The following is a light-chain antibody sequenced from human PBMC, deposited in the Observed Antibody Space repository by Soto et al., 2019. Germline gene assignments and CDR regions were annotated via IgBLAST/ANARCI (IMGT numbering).Light chain of an antibody. Sequence: QSVLTQPRSVSGSPGQSVTISCTGTSSDVGGYNYVSWYQQHPGKAPKVMIYDVNQRPSGVPDRFSGSKSGNTASLTISGLQAEDEADYYCCSYAGSYSVVFGGGTKLPVL. V-gene: IGLV2-11*01. CDR3: CSYAGSYSVV. CDR1: SSDVGGYNY. CDR2: DVN. J-gene: IGLJ2*01.